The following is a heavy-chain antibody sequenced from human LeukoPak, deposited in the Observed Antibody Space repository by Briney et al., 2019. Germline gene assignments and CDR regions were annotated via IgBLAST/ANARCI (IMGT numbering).Heavy chain of an antibody. CDR1: GFTFSSYG. D-gene: IGHD3-3*01. Sequence: GGSLRLSCAASGFTFSSYGMHWVRQAPGKGLEWMAVISYDGSNKYYADSVKGRFTISRDNSKNTLYLQMNSLRAEDTAVYYCAKANDPTYYDFWSGYFLDYWGQGTLVTVSS. V-gene: IGHV3-30*18. J-gene: IGHJ4*02. CDR2: ISYDGSNK. CDR3: AKANDPTYYDFWSGYFLDY.